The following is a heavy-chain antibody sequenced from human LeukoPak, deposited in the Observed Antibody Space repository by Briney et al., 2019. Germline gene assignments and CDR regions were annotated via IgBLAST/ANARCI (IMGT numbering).Heavy chain of an antibody. CDR2: MNPNSGNT. D-gene: IGHD5-18*01. Sequence: ASVKVSCKASGYTFTSYDINWVRQATGQGLEWMGWMNPNSGNTGYAQKFQGRVTMTRNTSISTAYMELSSLRSEDTAVYYCARANRQLWSPDYWGQGTLVTVSS. CDR1: GYTFTSYD. J-gene: IGHJ4*02. CDR3: ARANRQLWSPDY. V-gene: IGHV1-8*01.